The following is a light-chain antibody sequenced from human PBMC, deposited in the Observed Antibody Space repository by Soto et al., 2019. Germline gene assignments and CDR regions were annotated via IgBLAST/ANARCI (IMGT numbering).Light chain of an antibody. V-gene: IGLV1-44*01. CDR3: AAWDDRLNGYV. J-gene: IGLJ1*01. Sequence: SVLPQPPSATGTPGQRVTISCSGTISNIGSNSVNWYQQLPGTAPSLLIYSNNQRASGVSGRFSGSKSGTSASLAISGLRSEDESDYYCAAWDDRLNGYVFGTGTRSPS. CDR1: ISNIGSNS. CDR2: SNN.